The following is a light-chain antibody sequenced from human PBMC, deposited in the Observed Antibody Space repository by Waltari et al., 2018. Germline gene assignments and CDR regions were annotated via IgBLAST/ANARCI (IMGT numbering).Light chain of an antibody. J-gene: IGKJ2*01. CDR1: QSVRSN. Sequence: EIVMTQSPATLSVSPGERATLSCRASQSVRSNLAWYQQKPGQAPRLLIYGASTSATGIPPRFSGSGSGTEFTLTISGLQSEDFAVYYCQQYNNWPPHTFGQGTKLEIK. V-gene: IGKV3-15*01. CDR2: GAS. CDR3: QQYNNWPPHT.